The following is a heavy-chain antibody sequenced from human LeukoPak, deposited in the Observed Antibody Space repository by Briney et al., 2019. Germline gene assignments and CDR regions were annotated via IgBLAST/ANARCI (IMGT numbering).Heavy chain of an antibody. CDR2: ISSSGSTI. V-gene: IGHV3-11*04. Sequence: KPGGSLRLSCAASGFTFSDYYMSWIRQAPGKGLEWVPYISSSGSTIYYADSVKGRFTISRDNAKNSLYLQMNSLRAEDTAVYYCARDTYYDFWSGSRGDCFDYWGQGTLVTVSS. CDR3: ARDTYYDFWSGSRGDCFDY. J-gene: IGHJ4*02. CDR1: GFTFSDYY. D-gene: IGHD3-3*01.